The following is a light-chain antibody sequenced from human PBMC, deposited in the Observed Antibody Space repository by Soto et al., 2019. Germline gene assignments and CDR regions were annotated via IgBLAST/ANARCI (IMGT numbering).Light chain of an antibody. J-gene: IGLJ1*01. CDR2: DVS. CDR3: SSYTSSSRSV. V-gene: IGLV2-14*01. Sequence: QSALTQPASVSGSPGQSITISCTGTSSDVGGYNYVSWYQQHPDKAPKLMIYDVSNRPSGVSNRFSGSKSGNTASLTISGLQAEDEADYYCSSYTSSSRSVFGTGTKVTVL. CDR1: SSDVGGYNY.